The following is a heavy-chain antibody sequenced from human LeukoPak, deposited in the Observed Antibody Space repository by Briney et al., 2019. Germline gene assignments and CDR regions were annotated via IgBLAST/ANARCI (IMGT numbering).Heavy chain of an antibody. Sequence: PSETLSLTCAVYGGSFSGYYWSWIRQPPGKGLEWIGEINHSGSTNYNPSLKSRVTISVDTSKNQFSLKLSSVTAADTAVYYCAREGGDYDIDYWGQGTLVTVSP. CDR1: GGSFSGYY. J-gene: IGHJ4*02. V-gene: IGHV4-34*01. CDR3: AREGGDYDIDY. D-gene: IGHD4-17*01. CDR2: INHSGST.